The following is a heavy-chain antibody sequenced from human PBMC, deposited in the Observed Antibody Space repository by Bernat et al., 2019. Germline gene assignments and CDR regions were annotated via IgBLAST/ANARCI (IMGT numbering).Heavy chain of an antibody. Sequence: EVQLLESGGGLVQPGGSLRLSCAASGFTFSIYAISWVRQAPGTGLEWVSAISGSGGSTYYADSVKGRFTISRDNSKNTLYLQMNSLRAEDTAVYYCERVVRYYGMDVWGQGTTVTVSS. CDR3: ERVVRYYGMDV. V-gene: IGHV3-23*01. D-gene: IGHD2-21*01. J-gene: IGHJ6*02. CDR2: ISGSGGST. CDR1: GFTFSIYA.